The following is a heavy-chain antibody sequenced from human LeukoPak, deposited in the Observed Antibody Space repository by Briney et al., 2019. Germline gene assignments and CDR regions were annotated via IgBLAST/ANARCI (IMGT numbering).Heavy chain of an antibody. V-gene: IGHV3-23*01. J-gene: IGHJ4*02. D-gene: IGHD3-10*01. Sequence: GGSLRLSCAASGFTFSSYAMSWVRQAPGKGLEWVSAISGSGGSTCYADSVKGRFTISRDNSKNTLYLQMNSLRAEDTAVYYCAKDVRLVRGVNYGSIIDYFDYWGQGTLVTVSS. CDR3: AKDVRLVRGVNYGSIIDYFDY. CDR2: ISGSGGST. CDR1: GFTFSSYA.